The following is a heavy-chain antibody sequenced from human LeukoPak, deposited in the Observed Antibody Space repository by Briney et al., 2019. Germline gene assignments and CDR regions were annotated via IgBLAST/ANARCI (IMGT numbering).Heavy chain of an antibody. J-gene: IGHJ4*02. Sequence: PGGSLRLSCAASGFTFSSYSMNWVRQAPGKGLEWVSSISSSSSYIYYADSVEGRFTISRDNAKNSLYLQMNSLRAEDTAVYYCAKLIAVAGTDDYWGQGTLVTVS. D-gene: IGHD6-19*01. CDR2: ISSSSSYI. CDR1: GFTFSSYS. V-gene: IGHV3-21*04. CDR3: AKLIAVAGTDDY.